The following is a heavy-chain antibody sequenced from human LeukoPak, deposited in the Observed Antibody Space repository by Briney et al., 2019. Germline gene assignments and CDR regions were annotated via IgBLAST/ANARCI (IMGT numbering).Heavy chain of an antibody. J-gene: IGHJ3*02. Sequence: ASETLSLTCTVSGGSISSYYWSWIRQPPGKELEWIGYSSYSGSTNYNPSLKSRVTISVDTSKNQFSLKVSSVTAADTAVYYCARARYVNSFYAFDIWGQGTLVTVSS. CDR2: SSYSGST. D-gene: IGHD3-9*01. V-gene: IGHV4-59*01. CDR1: GGSISSYY. CDR3: ARARYVNSFYAFDI.